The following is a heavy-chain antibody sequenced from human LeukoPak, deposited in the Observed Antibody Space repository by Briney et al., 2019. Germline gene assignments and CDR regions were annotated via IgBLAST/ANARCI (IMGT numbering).Heavy chain of an antibody. CDR1: GGSISSYY. Sequence: SETLFLTCTVSGGSISSYYWSWIRQPPGEGLEWIGYIYYSGSTNYNPSLKSRVTISVDASKNQFSLKLSSVTAADTAVYYCARRTIAAASYYFDYWGQGTLVTVSS. D-gene: IGHD6-13*01. CDR3: ARRTIAAASYYFDY. J-gene: IGHJ4*02. CDR2: IYYSGST. V-gene: IGHV4-59*08.